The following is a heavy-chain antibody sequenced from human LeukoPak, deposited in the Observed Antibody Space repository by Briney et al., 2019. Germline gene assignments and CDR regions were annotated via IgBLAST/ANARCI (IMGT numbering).Heavy chain of an antibody. V-gene: IGHV3-74*01. CDR2: IKGDGSST. CDR3: ARASTTVPNLLDH. Sequence: GGSLRLSCAASGFTFSTYWMHWVRQAPGKGRVWVACIKGDGSSTIYADYVKGRFTISRDNSKNPLYLQTSSLRAEDTAVYYCARASTTVPNLLDHWGRGTLVTVSS. J-gene: IGHJ4*02. D-gene: IGHD4-17*01. CDR1: GFTFSTYW.